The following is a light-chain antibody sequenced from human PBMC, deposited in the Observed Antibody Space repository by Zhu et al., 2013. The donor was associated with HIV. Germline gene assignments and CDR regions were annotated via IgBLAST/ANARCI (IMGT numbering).Light chain of an antibody. CDR2: KAS. CDR3: QQYSRTTRT. Sequence: DSQMSQSPSTLSASIGDRVTITCRASWSINKWLAWYQQKPGRAPTLLIYKASTLEYGVSSRFSGNGSGTEFSLTISDLQPEDGATYYCQQYSRTTRTFGQGTKLEI. V-gene: IGKV1-5*03. CDR1: WSINKW. J-gene: IGKJ1*01.